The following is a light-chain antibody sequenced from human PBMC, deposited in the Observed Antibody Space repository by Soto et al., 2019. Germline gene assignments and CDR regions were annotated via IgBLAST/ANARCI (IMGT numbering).Light chain of an antibody. V-gene: IGKV3-15*01. CDR1: QNVSST. CDR2: GAF. Sequence: EIVMTQSPATLSVSPGERATLSCRASQNVSSTLAWYQQKPGQAPRLLIHGAFTRATGIPARFSGSGSGTEFTLTISSLQSEDFAVYYCQQYNNWPWTFGQGTKVEIK. CDR3: QQYNNWPWT. J-gene: IGKJ1*01.